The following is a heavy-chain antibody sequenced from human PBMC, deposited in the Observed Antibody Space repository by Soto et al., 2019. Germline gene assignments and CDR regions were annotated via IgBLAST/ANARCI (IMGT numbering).Heavy chain of an antibody. V-gene: IGHV4-4*09. J-gene: IGHJ5*02. CDR1: GGSISNDY. D-gene: IGHD3-22*01. CDR3: ARTYYDRSGYAVDP. Sequence: SETLSLTCRVSGGSISNDYWTWIRQPPGKGLEWIGYIYKGGSINYNPSLKSRVTISVDTSNNQFSLKLSSVTAADTAVYYCARTYYDRSGYAVDPWGQGTLVTVSS. CDR2: IYKGGSI.